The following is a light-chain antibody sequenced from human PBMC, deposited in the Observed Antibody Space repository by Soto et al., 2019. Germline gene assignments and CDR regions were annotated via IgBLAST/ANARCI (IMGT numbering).Light chain of an antibody. CDR1: QSISSY. CDR2: SAS. J-gene: IGKJ1*01. Sequence: DIQMTQSPSSLSASVGDRVTITCRASQSISSYLVWYQQKPGKAPKNLIYSASTLQSGVPSRFSGSGSGTDFTLTISSLQPDDFATYHCQQYNTYWTFGQGTKVDIK. V-gene: IGKV1-16*01. CDR3: QQYNTYWT.